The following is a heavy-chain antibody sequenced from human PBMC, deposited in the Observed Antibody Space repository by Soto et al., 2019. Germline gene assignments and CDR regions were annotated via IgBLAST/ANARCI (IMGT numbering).Heavy chain of an antibody. CDR3: ATDIVVVPAAITGVRNLFVP. CDR1: GGTFSSYA. J-gene: IGHJ5*02. Sequence: SVKVSCKASGGTFSSYAISWVRQAPGQGLEWMGGIIPIFGTANYAQKFQGRVTITADKSTSTAYMELSSLRSEDTAVYYCATDIVVVPAAITGVRNLFVPWGQGTLVTVSS. D-gene: IGHD2-2*01. V-gene: IGHV1-69*06. CDR2: IIPIFGTA.